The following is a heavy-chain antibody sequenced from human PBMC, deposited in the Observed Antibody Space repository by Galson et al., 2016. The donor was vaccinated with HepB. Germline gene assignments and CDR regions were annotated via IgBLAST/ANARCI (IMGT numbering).Heavy chain of an antibody. CDR1: GLTFGSYG. CDR2: ILYDGSNK. D-gene: IGHD5-12*01. V-gene: IGHV3-30*18. CDR3: AKDRNRYDFYSMDV. J-gene: IGHJ6*02. Sequence: SLRLSCAASGLTFGSYGMHWVRQAPGKGLEWVAVILYDGSNKYYADSVKGRFTISRDNSKNTLYLQMNSLRAEDTAVYYCAKDRNRYDFYSMDVWGQGTTVTVSS.